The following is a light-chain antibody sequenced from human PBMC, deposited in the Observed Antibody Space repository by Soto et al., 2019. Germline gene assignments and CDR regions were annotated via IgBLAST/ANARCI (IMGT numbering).Light chain of an antibody. V-gene: IGKV1-5*03. Sequence: DIQMTQSPSTLSASVGDRVTVTCRASQSISSWLAWYQQKAGKAPKLLIYKASALESGVPSRFSGSGSGTEFTLTISSLEPEDFATYYCQHYNTDPWTFGQGTKVEIK. J-gene: IGKJ1*01. CDR1: QSISSW. CDR3: QHYNTDPWT. CDR2: KAS.